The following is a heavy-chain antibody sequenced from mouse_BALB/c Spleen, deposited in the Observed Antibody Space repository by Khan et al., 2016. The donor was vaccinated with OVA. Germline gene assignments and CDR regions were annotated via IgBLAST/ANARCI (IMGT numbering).Heavy chain of an antibody. CDR3: ARGASYWYFDV. CDR1: GYTFTNYG. Sequence: QIQLVQSGPELKKPGETVKISCKASGYTFTNYGMNWVKQAPGKGLKWMGWINTHTGEPTYTDDFKGRFAFSLETSASTAYLQIKNLKIEDMATYFCARGASYWYFDVWGAGTTVTVSS. CDR2: INTHTGEP. J-gene: IGHJ1*01. V-gene: IGHV9-1*02.